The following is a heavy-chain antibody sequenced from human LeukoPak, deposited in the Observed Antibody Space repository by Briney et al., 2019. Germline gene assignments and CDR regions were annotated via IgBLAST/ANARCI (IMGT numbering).Heavy chain of an antibody. CDR3: ARALAVAGTGY. D-gene: IGHD6-19*01. CDR2: IKEDGSEK. V-gene: IGHV3-7*01. J-gene: IGHJ4*02. Sequence: GGSLRLSCAGSGFTFSSYWMSWVRQAPGKGLEWVANIKEDGSEKYYVDSVKGRFTISRDNAKNSLYLQMNSLRDEDTAVYYCARALAVAGTGYWGQGTLVTVSS. CDR1: GFTFSSYW.